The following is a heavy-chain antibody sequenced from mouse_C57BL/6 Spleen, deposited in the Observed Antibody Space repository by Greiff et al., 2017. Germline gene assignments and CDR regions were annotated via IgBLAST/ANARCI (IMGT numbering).Heavy chain of an antibody. V-gene: IGHV5-4*03. CDR3: ARRGDAMDY. CDR1: GFTFRSYA. J-gene: IGHJ4*01. CDR2: ISDGGSYT. Sequence: EVKLMESGGGLVKPGGSLKLSCAASGFTFRSYAMSWVRQTPEKRLEWVATISDGGSYTYYPDTVQGRFTISRDNAKNKLYQQMSQLKSEDTAMYYCARRGDAMDYWGQGTSVTVSS.